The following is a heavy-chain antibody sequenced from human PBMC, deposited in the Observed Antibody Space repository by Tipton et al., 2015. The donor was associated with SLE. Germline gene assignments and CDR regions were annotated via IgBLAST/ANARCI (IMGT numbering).Heavy chain of an antibody. Sequence: GSLRLSCAASGFTFSSYWMSWVRQAPGKGLEWVANIKQDGSEKYYVDSVRGRFTISRDNAKNSLYLQMNSLRAEDTAVYYCARERETLAALDYWGQGTLVTVSS. V-gene: IGHV3-7*01. J-gene: IGHJ4*02. CDR2: IKQDGSEK. D-gene: IGHD6-6*01. CDR3: ARERETLAALDY. CDR1: GFTFSSYW.